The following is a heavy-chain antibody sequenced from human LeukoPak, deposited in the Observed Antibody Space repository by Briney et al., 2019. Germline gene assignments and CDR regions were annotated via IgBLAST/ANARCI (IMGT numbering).Heavy chain of an antibody. CDR2: ISSSSSYI. Sequence: PGGSLRLSCAASGFTFSSYSMNWVRQAPGKGLEWVSFISSSSSYIYYADSVKGRFTISRDNAKNSLYLQMNSLRAEDTAVYYCARDLPRITMVRGVIIGYWGQGTLVTVSS. V-gene: IGHV3-21*01. J-gene: IGHJ4*02. D-gene: IGHD3-10*01. CDR3: ARDLPRITMVRGVIIGY. CDR1: GFTFSSYS.